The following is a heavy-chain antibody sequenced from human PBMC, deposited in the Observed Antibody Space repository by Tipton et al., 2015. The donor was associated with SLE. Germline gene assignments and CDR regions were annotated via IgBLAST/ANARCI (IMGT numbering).Heavy chain of an antibody. D-gene: IGHD3-3*01. CDR3: ARHRPYDFWDINEPGDGFDI. J-gene: IGHJ3*02. CDR2: INHRGLT. V-gene: IGHV4-34*10. Sequence: TLSLTCLVSVGTFNDYDWAWVRQPPGKGLEWIGQINHRGLTKYSQSLKGRVTLSVDTSKKQLSLRLTSLTAADTAVYYCARHRPYDFWDINEPGDGFDIWGQGTMVTVSS. CDR1: VGTFNDYD.